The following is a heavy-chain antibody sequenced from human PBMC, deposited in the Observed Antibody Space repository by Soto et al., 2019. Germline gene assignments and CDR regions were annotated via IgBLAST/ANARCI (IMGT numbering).Heavy chain of an antibody. V-gene: IGHV4-31*02. Sequence: PSETLSLTCTISCDSIYSGGYYWGWIRQHPGKGLEWIGYIYYIGSAYYNPSLKSRVTISVDTSKNQFSLKLTSLTAADTAIYYCARGKSGLNWFDPWGQGTLVTVSS. CDR1: CDSIYSGGYY. CDR2: IYYIGSA. J-gene: IGHJ5*02. CDR3: ARGKSGLNWFDP. D-gene: IGHD5-12*01.